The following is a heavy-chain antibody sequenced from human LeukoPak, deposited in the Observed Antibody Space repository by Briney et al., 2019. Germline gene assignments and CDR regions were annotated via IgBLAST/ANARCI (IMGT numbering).Heavy chain of an antibody. CDR1: GGSISSSSYY. V-gene: IGHV4-39*01. CDR2: IYYSGST. Sequence: PSETLSLTCTVSGGSISSSSYYWGWIRQPPGKGLEWIGSIYYSGSTYYNPSLKGRVTISVDTSKNQFSLKLSSVTAADTAVYYCASHTGGMTTVPAWGQGTLVTVSS. D-gene: IGHD4-17*01. CDR3: ASHTGGMTTVPA. J-gene: IGHJ5*02.